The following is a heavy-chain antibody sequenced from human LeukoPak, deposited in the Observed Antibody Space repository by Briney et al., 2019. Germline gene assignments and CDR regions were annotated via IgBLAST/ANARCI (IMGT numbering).Heavy chain of an antibody. J-gene: IGHJ6*03. Sequence: ASVKVSCKASGYTFTSYYMHWVRQAPGQGLEWMGIINPSGGSTSYAQKFQGRVTITADKSTSTAYMELSSLRSEDTAVYYCARARDSSGYWTVPYYYYYMDVWGKGTTVTVSS. CDR2: INPSGGST. CDR1: GYTFTSYY. D-gene: IGHD3-22*01. CDR3: ARARDSSGYWTVPYYYYYMDV. V-gene: IGHV1-46*01.